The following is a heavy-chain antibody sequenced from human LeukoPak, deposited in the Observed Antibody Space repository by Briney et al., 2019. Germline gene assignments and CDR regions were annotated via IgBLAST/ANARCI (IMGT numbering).Heavy chain of an antibody. J-gene: IGHJ4*02. CDR3: ARDLDGYNDY. CDR1: GFTFSSYG. Sequence: GRSLRLSCATSGFTFSSYGMHWVRQAPGKGLEWVAVIWYDGSDKYFADSVKGRFTISRDNSKNTLYLQMNSLRVEDTAVYYCARDLDGYNDYWGQGTLVTVSS. V-gene: IGHV3-33*01. D-gene: IGHD5-24*01. CDR2: IWYDGSDK.